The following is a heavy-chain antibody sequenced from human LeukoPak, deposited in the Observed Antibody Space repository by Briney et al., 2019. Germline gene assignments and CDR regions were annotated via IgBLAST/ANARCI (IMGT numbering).Heavy chain of an antibody. J-gene: IGHJ4*02. D-gene: IGHD3-10*01. CDR3: AKGGITMVRGVIITGRWLDY. Sequence: GGSLRLSCAASGFTFDDYAMHWVRQAPGKGLEWVSGISWNSGSICYADSVKGRFTISRDNAKNSLYLQMNSLRAEDTALYYCAKGGITMVRGVIITGRWLDYWGQGTLVTVSS. V-gene: IGHV3-9*01. CDR1: GFTFDDYA. CDR2: ISWNSGSI.